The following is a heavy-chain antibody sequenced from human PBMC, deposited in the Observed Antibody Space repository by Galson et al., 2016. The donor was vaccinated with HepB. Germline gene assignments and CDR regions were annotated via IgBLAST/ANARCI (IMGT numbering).Heavy chain of an antibody. V-gene: IGHV3-23*01. J-gene: IGHJ1*01. Sequence: SLRLSCAASGFTFSTYAMSWVRQAPGKGLEWVSGINGNAGTTNYIDSVKGRFTLSRDNSKSTLYLQMNSLSANDTAVYYCSKSLYGGNLGGQGTLVTVSS. CDR3: SKSLYGGNL. D-gene: IGHD4-23*01. CDR1: GFTFSTYA. CDR2: INGNAGTT.